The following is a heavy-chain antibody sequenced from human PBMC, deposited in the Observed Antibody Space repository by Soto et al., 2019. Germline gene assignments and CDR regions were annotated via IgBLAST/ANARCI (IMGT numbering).Heavy chain of an antibody. CDR2: IIPIFGTA. CDR3: ARPGYSSGWYEALDY. CDR1: GGTFSSYA. V-gene: IGHV1-69*12. Sequence: QVQLVQSGAEVKKPGSSVKVSCKASGGTFSSYAISWVRQAPGQGLEWMGGIIPIFGTANYAQKFQGRVTIXXDXAXXTAYMELSSMRPEDTAVYYCARPGYSSGWYEALDYWGQGTLVTVSS. J-gene: IGHJ4*02. D-gene: IGHD6-19*01.